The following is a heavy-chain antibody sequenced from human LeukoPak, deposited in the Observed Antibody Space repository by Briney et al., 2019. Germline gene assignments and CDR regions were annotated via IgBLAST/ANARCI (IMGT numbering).Heavy chain of an antibody. V-gene: IGHV3-7*01. J-gene: IGHJ6*02. CDR1: GFTFSSYW. CDR2: IKQDGSEK. CDR3: ARDPYDSSGWSYYYYYGMDV. D-gene: IGHD6-19*01. Sequence: GGSLRLSCAASGFTFSSYWMSWVRQAPGKGLEWVANIKQDGSEKYYVDSVKGRFTISRDNAKNSLYLQMNSLRAEDTAVYYCARDPYDSSGWSYYYYYGMDVWGQGTTVTVSS.